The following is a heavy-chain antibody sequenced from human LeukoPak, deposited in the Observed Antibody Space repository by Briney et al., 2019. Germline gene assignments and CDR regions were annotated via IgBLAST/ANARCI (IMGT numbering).Heavy chain of an antibody. Sequence: PSETLSLTCTVSGGSISSYYWSWIRQPAGKGLEWIGRIYNSGSTNYNPSLKSRFTMSVDTSKNQFSLKLSSVTAADTAVYYCARDGYYYDSSGYYEKMYYFDYWGQGTLVTVSS. J-gene: IGHJ4*02. D-gene: IGHD3-22*01. CDR1: GGSISSYY. CDR2: IYNSGST. V-gene: IGHV4-4*07. CDR3: ARDGYYYDSSGYYEKMYYFDY.